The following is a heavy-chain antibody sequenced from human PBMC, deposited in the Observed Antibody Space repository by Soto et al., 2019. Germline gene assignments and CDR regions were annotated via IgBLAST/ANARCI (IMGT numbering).Heavy chain of an antibody. CDR2: ISGSGDTT. CDR3: AEDRWVGTTSYFDY. J-gene: IGHJ4*02. V-gene: IGHV3-23*01. D-gene: IGHD1-26*01. Sequence: EVQLLESGGDLVQPGGSLRLSCAASAFTFSSYAMKWVRQAPGRGLAWVSSISGSGDTTHYADSVKVRFTISRDNSKNTLDLQMNNLIVENTAVYYGAEDRWVGTTSYFDYWGQGTLVTVSS. CDR1: AFTFSSYA.